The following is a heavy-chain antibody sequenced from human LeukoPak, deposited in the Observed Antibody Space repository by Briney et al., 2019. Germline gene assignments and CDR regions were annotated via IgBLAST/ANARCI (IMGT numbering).Heavy chain of an antibody. V-gene: IGHV3-30-3*01. J-gene: IGHJ4*02. CDR2: ISYDGSNK. CDR1: GFTFSSYA. CDR3: ATSLQAVVDY. Sequence: PGGSLRLSCAASGFTFSSYAMHWVRQAPGKGLEWVAVISYDGSNKYYADSVKGRFIISRDTSKNTLYLHMNSLRAEDTAVYYCATSLQAVVDYWGQGTLVTVSS.